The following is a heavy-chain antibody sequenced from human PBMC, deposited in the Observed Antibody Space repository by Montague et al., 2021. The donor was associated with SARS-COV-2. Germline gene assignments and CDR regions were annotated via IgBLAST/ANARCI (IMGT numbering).Heavy chain of an antibody. CDR2: IYTSGST. CDR3: ARILGTYYDFWSGERAIDAFDI. Sequence: TLSLTCTVSGGSISSGSYYWSWIRQPAGKGLEWIGRIYTSGSTNYNPSLKSRVTISVDTSKNQFSLKLSSVTAADTAVYYCARILGTYYDFWSGERAIDAFDIWGQGTMATVSS. V-gene: IGHV4-61*02. CDR1: GGSISSGSYY. D-gene: IGHD3-3*01. J-gene: IGHJ3*02.